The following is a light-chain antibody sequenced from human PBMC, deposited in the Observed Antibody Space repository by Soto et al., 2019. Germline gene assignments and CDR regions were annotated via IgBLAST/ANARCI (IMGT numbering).Light chain of an antibody. J-gene: IGKJ5*01. CDR2: DAS. Sequence: EIVLTQSPATLSLSPGERATLSCRASQSVSTYLAWYQQKPGQAPRLLISDASNRATGIPARFSGSGSGTDFTLTISRLEPEDFALYYCQQYGHSPITFGQGTRLEIK. CDR3: QQYGHSPIT. CDR1: QSVSTY. V-gene: IGKV3-20*01.